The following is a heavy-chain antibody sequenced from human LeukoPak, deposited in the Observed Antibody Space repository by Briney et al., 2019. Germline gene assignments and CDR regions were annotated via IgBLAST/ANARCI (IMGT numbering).Heavy chain of an antibody. CDR2: INHSGST. V-gene: IGHV4-34*01. CDR3: ARDPALGWGSGYFDY. D-gene: IGHD2-21*01. J-gene: IGHJ4*02. Sequence: PSETLSLTCAVYGGSFSGYYWSWIRQPPGKGLEWIGEINHSGSTNYNPSLKSRVTISVDTSKNQFSLKLSSVTAADTAVYYCARDPALGWGSGYFDYWGQGTLVTVSS. CDR1: GGSFSGYY.